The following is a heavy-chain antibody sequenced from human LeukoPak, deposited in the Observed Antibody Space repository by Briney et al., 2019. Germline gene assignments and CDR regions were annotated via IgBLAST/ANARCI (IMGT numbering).Heavy chain of an antibody. CDR1: GYSFILYG. J-gene: IGHJ5*02. V-gene: IGHV1-18*01. CDR2: ISTSTGDT. D-gene: IGHD1-14*01. CDR3: ARDSNPEGNWFDP. Sequence: ASVKVSCKTSGYSFILYGISWVRQAPGQGPEWMGWISTSTGDTKYAQKFQGRVTLTTDTSTSTAYMELRSLRSDDTAVYYCARDSNPEGNWFDPWGQGTLVTVSS.